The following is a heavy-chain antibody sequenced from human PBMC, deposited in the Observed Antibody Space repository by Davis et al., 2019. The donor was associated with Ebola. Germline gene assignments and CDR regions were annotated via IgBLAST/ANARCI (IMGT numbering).Heavy chain of an antibody. CDR3: AHRRPLWYFDL. V-gene: IGHV2-5*02. D-gene: IGHD1-14*01. CDR2: IYWDDDK. J-gene: IGHJ2*01. CDR1: GFSLSTSGAG. Sequence: SGPTLVKPTQTLTLTCTFSGFSLSTSGAGVGWIRQPPGKALEWLALIYWDDDKRYSPSLKSRLTIIKDASKNQVVLIMTNMDPMDTATYYCAHRRPLWYFDLWGRGTLVTVSS.